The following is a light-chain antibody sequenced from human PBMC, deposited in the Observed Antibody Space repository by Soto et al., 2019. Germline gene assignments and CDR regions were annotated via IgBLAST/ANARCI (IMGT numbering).Light chain of an antibody. V-gene: IGKV3-15*01. CDR1: QSVSSY. J-gene: IGKJ2*01. CDR3: QEYYNWPPGKT. CDR2: DAS. Sequence: EIVMTQSPATLSVSPGERATLSCRASQSVSSYVAWYQHKPGQAPRLLIYDASIRATGIPARFSGSGSGTDFALTISSLQSEDFAVYYCQEYYNWPPGKTFGQGTKLEIK.